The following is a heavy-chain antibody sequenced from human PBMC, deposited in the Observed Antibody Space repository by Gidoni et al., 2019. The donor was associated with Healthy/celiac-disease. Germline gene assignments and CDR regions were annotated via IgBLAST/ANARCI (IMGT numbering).Heavy chain of an antibody. V-gene: IGHV1-8*01. CDR1: GYTFTSYD. D-gene: IGHD2-21*02. CDR3: ARPLAYCGGDCYSHLDY. J-gene: IGHJ4*02. CDR2: MNPNSGNT. Sequence: QGQLVQSGAEVKKPGASVKVSCKASGYTFTSYDINGVRQATGQGLEWMGWMNPNSGNTGYAQKFQGRVTMTRNTSISTAYMELSSLRSEETAVYYRARPLAYCGGDCYSHLDYWGQGTLVTVSS.